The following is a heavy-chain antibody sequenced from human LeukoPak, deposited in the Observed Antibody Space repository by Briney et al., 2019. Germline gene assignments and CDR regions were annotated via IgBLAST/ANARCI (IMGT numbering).Heavy chain of an antibody. CDR3: SRSHDYGGLYFYYYMDV. Sequence: SETLSLTCTVSGGSISSRSDYWGWIRQTPGKGLEWIGNLDSSGSTYYNPSLKGRVTISVGTSKNQFSLNLRSVTAADTAIYFCSRSHDYGGLYFYYYMDVWGKGTTVTVSS. CDR1: GGSISSRSDY. D-gene: IGHD4-23*01. CDR2: LDSSGST. J-gene: IGHJ6*03. V-gene: IGHV4-39*01.